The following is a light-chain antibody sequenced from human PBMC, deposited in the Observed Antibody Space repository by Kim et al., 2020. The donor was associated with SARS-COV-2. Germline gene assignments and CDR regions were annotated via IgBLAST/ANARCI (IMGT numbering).Light chain of an antibody. CDR2: GVA. CDR3: QQYDNRPHT. Sequence: LSPGATATLTCRASQSVSGNQLAWYQLRRGQAPRLLMYGVAARAPGIPDRFSVSGSGTEFVLTISRLEREDFALYYCQQYDNRPHTFGQGTKLEI. CDR1: QSVSGNQ. J-gene: IGKJ2*01. V-gene: IGKV3-20*01.